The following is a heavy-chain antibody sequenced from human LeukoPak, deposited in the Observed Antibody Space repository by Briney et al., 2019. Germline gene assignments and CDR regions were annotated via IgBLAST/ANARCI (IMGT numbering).Heavy chain of an antibody. D-gene: IGHD5-18*01. J-gene: IGHJ4*02. CDR2: INPSAGST. CDR1: GYTFTSYY. Sequence: GASVKASCKASGYTFTSYYIHWVRLSPGQGLEWMGIINPSAGSTTYAQKFQGRATMTRDTSTSTVYMELGSLRFEDSAVYYCARSWIRSGRVVGYFDHWGRECWSPSPQ. CDR3: ARSWIRSGRVVGYFDH. V-gene: IGHV1-46*01.